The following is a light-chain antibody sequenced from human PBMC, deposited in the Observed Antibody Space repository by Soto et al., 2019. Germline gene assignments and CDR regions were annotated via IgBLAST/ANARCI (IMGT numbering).Light chain of an antibody. CDR3: QHYNRYSEA. CDR2: KAS. Sequence: DIQMTQSPSTLSGSVGDRVTITCRASQTISSWLAWYQQKPGKAPKLLIYKASTLKSGVPSRFNGSGSGTEFTLTISSLQPDDFATYYCQHYNRYSEAFGQGTKVDIK. V-gene: IGKV1-5*03. CDR1: QTISSW. J-gene: IGKJ1*01.